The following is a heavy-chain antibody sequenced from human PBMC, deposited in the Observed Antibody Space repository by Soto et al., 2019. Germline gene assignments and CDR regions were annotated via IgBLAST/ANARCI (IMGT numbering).Heavy chain of an antibody. V-gene: IGHV4-59*08. D-gene: IGHD2-15*01. CDR3: AVNLGYCSGGSCYPTHTIDF. CDR1: GASISTYY. CDR2: VHYSGST. Sequence: SETLSLTCTVSGASISTYYWNWIRQPPGKGLEWIGYVHYSGSTNYNPSLKSRVTMSADASKNQFSLKLSSVTAADAGVYYCAVNLGYCSGGSCYPTHTIDFWGLGMLVTVSS. J-gene: IGHJ4*02.